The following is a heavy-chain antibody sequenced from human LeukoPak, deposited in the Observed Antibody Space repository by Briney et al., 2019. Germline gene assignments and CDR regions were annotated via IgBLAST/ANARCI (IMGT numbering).Heavy chain of an antibody. Sequence: SPALSLTCAISGDSVSSNSAAWIWLRQSPSRGLEWLGRTYYRSKWYTEYAVSVKSRITINPDTSKNQFSLQLSSVNPEDTAVYYCARLGSGSNYWGQGTLVTVSS. CDR2: TYYRSKWYT. CDR3: ARLGSGSNY. CDR1: GDSVSSNSAA. J-gene: IGHJ4*02. V-gene: IGHV6-1*01. D-gene: IGHD3-10*01.